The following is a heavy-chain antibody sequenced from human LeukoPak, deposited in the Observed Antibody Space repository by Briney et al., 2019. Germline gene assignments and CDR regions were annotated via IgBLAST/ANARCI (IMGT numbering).Heavy chain of an antibody. D-gene: IGHD1-26*01. CDR3: AKDRIVGATARLFDY. Sequence: PGASLRLSSAASGFTFSSYVMSWVRQAPGKGLGWVSGISGSGDSTYYADSVKGRFTISRDNSKNTLYLQMNSLRAEDTAVYYCAKDRIVGATARLFDYWGQGTLVTVSS. V-gene: IGHV3-23*01. CDR1: GFTFSSYV. CDR2: ISGSGDST. J-gene: IGHJ4*02.